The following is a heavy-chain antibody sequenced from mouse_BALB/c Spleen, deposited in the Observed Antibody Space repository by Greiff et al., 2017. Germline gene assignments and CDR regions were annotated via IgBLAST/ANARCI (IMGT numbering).Heavy chain of an antibody. V-gene: IGHV3-8*02. CDR1: GDSITSGY. CDR3: ARGVITTVVAPYFDY. Sequence: EVKLVESGPSLVKPSQTLSLTCSVTGDSITSGYWNWIRKFPGNKLEYMGYISYSGSTYYNPSLKSRISITRDTSKNQYYLQLNSVTTEDTATYYCARGVITTVVAPYFDYWGQGTTLTVSS. CDR2: ISYSGST. J-gene: IGHJ2*01. D-gene: IGHD1-1*01.